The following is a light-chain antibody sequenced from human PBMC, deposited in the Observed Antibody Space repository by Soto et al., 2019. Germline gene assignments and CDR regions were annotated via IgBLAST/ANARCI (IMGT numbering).Light chain of an antibody. J-gene: IGLJ3*02. Sequence: QSVLTQPPSVSAAPGQKVTISCSGTSSNIGNSYVSWYQQLPGTAPKLLIYEDNKRPSGIPDRFSGSKSGTSATLGITGLQTGDEADYHCGTWDSSLSAGVFGGGTKLTVL. CDR2: EDN. V-gene: IGLV1-51*02. CDR1: SSNIGNSY. CDR3: GTWDSSLSAGV.